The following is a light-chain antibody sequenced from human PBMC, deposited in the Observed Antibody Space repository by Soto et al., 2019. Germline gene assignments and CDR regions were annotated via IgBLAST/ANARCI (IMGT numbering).Light chain of an antibody. CDR1: ESVNGN. V-gene: IGKV3-15*01. Sequence: EIVMTQSPDTLSVSPGETATLSCRASESVNGNLAWYQQKPGQAPRLLIHHASTRANGVTARFSGSGSGTEYTLTINSLQSEDFAVYYCQQYNYWPSFGQGTKVDIK. J-gene: IGKJ1*01. CDR3: QQYNYWPS. CDR2: HAS.